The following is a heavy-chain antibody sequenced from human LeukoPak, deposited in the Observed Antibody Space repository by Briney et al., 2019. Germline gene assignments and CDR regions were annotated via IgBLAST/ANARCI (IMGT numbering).Heavy chain of an antibody. CDR2: IHYSGST. CDR3: AREVAAAAPFGY. V-gene: IGHV4-59*01. Sequence: SETQSLTCTVSGGSIGSFYWSWIRQPPGKGLEWIGNIHYSGSTSYNPSLKNRVIVSVDTSKNQFSLKLNSVTAADTAVYYCAREVAAAAPFGYWGQGTLVTVSS. D-gene: IGHD6-13*01. CDR1: GGSIGSFY. J-gene: IGHJ4*02.